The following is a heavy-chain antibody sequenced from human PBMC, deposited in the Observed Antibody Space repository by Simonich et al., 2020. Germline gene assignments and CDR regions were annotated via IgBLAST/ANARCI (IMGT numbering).Heavy chain of an antibody. V-gene: IGHV3-21*01. CDR3: AGGVYCSSTSCSTYYYYGMDV. Sequence: EVQLVESGGGLVKPGGSLRLSCAASGFTFSSYSMNWVRQAPGKGLEWVSSISSSSSYIYYADSLKGRFTISRDNAKNSLLLQMNSRRAEDTAVYYCAGGVYCSSTSCSTYYYYGMDVWGQGTTVTVSS. CDR2: ISSSSSYI. J-gene: IGHJ6*02. D-gene: IGHD2-2*01. CDR1: GFTFSSYS.